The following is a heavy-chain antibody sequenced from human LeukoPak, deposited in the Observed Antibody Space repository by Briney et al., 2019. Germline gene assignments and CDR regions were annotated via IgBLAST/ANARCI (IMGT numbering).Heavy chain of an antibody. D-gene: IGHD4-11*01. CDR1: GGSISSGGYY. J-gene: IGHJ6*02. CDR2: IYYSGST. V-gene: IGHV4-31*03. CDR3: ARGGTTALWYYYYHGMDV. Sequence: SQTLSLTCTVSGGSISSGGYYWSWIRQHPGKGLEWIGYIYYSGSTYYNPSLKSRVTISVDTSKNQFSLKLSSVTAADTAVYYCARGGTTALWYYYYHGMDVWGQGTTVTVSS.